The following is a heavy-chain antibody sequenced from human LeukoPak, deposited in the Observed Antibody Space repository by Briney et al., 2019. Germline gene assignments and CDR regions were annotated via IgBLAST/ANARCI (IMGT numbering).Heavy chain of an antibody. J-gene: IGHJ4*02. CDR3: ASTNYYGSGSYYLTDDY. D-gene: IGHD3-10*01. CDR1: GGSFSGYY. CDR2: INHIGST. Sequence: NTSETLSLTCAVYGGSFSGYYWSWIRQPPGKGLEWIGEINHIGSTNYNPSLSSRVTISVDTSKNQFSLKLSSVTAGDTAVYYCASTNYYGSGSYYLTDDYWGQGTLVTVSS. V-gene: IGHV4-34*01.